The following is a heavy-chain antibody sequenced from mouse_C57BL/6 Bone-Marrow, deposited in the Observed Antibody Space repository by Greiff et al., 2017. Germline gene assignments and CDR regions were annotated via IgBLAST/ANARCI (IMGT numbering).Heavy chain of an antibody. J-gene: IGHJ3*01. D-gene: IGHD1-1*01. CDR2: IYPGDGDT. Sequence: VQLQQSGPELVKPGASVKISCKASGYAFSSSWMNWVKQRPGKGLEWIGRIYPGDGDTNYNGKFKGKATLTADKSSSTAYMQLSSLTSEDSAVYFCARETDITTVVDFAYWGQGTLVTVSA. V-gene: IGHV1-82*01. CDR3: ARETDITTVVDFAY. CDR1: GYAFSSSW.